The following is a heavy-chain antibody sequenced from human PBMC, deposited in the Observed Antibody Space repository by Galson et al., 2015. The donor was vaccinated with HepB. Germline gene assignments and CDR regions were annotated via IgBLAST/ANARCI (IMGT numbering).Heavy chain of an antibody. V-gene: IGHV3-48*03. CDR1: GFTFGAYE. D-gene: IGHD3-10*01. CDR2: ISSNGYMI. Sequence: SLRLSCAASGFTFGAYEMNWVRQAPGKGLEWISYISSNGYMIYYAESVKGGFTVSRDKARASLYLQMNSLRVEDTAVYYCVRDDALWSWYFDSWGQGILVTVSS. J-gene: IGHJ4*02. CDR3: VRDDALWSWYFDS.